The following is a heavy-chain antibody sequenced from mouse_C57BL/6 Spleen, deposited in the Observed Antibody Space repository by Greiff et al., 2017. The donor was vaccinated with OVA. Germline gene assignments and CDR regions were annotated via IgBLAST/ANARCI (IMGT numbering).Heavy chain of an antibody. V-gene: IGHV1-82*01. CDR2: IYPGDGDT. J-gene: IGHJ4*01. D-gene: IGHD1-1*01. Sequence: QVQLQQSGPELVKPGASVKISCKASGYAFSSSWMNWVKQRPGKGLEWIGRIYPGDGDTNYTGKFKGKATLTADKSSSTAYMQLSSLTSEDSAVYFCATYYYGSSYYAMDYWGQGTSVTVSS. CDR3: ATYYYGSSYYAMDY. CDR1: GYAFSSSW.